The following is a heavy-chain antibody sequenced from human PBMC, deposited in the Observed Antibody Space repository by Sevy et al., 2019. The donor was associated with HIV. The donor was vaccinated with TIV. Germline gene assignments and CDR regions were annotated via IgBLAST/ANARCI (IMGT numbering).Heavy chain of an antibody. CDR3: AGGMVRGVNDY. D-gene: IGHD3-10*01. CDR2: IYSSGST. CDR1: GGSISSYY. J-gene: IGHJ4*02. V-gene: IGHV4-59*01. Sequence: SETLSLTCTVSGGSISSYYWSWIRQPPGKGLEWIGYIYSSGSTNYNPSLKRRVTISVDTSKNQFSLKLSSVTAADTAVYYCAGGMVRGVNDYWGQGTLVTVSS.